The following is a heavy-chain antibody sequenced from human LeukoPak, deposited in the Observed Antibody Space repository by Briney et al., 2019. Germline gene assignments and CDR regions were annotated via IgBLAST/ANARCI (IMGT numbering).Heavy chain of an antibody. D-gene: IGHD1-26*01. Sequence: GGCLRLSCAASGFTFSSYNMNWVRQAPGKGLEWVSYIKSSGRTTYHADSVRGRFTVSRDNAKNPLYLQMNGLRAEDTAVYYCAREQDNGSYLPQWGQGTLVTVSS. CDR3: AREQDNGSYLPQ. CDR1: GFTFSSYN. J-gene: IGHJ4*02. V-gene: IGHV3-48*04. CDR2: IKSSGRTT.